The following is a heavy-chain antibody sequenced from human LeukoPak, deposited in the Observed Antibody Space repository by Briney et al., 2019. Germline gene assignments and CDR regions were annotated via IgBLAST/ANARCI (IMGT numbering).Heavy chain of an antibody. Sequence: ASVKVSCKASGGTFSSYGISWVRQAPGQGLEWMGWISAYNGNTNYAQKLQGRVTMTTDTSTSTAYMELRSLRSDDTAVYYCAAGPYDYVWGSYRVADYWGQGTLVTVSS. V-gene: IGHV1-18*01. CDR3: AAGPYDYVWGSYRVADY. J-gene: IGHJ4*02. CDR1: GGTFSSYG. CDR2: ISAYNGNT. D-gene: IGHD3-16*02.